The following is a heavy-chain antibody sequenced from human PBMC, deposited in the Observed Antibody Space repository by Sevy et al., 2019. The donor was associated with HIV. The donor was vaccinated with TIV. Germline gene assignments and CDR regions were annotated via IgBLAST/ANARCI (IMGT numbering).Heavy chain of an antibody. V-gene: IGHV1-2*02. CDR3: VRDDRDGYFEY. J-gene: IGHJ4*02. Sequence: ASVKVSCKASGYTFTGYYMHWMRQPPGQGLEWMGWINPDSGGPTYAPKFQGRVTLTRDTSISTSYMDLSRLKSDDTAVYYCVRDDRDGYFEYWGQGTLVTVSS. CDR1: GYTFTGYY. CDR2: INPDSGGP.